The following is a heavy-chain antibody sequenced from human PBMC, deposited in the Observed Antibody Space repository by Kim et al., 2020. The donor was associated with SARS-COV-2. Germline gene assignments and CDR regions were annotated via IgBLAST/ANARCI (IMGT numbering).Heavy chain of an antibody. CDR3: AIAYYRNYRANYYSYYMD. V-gene: IGHV1-3*01. Sequence: ASVKVSCKASGYTFTSYAMHWVRQAPGQRLEWMGWITAGNGNTTYSQKFHGRVTITRDTSESTAYMELSSLRSEDTAVYYCAIAYYRNYRANYYSYYMD. D-gene: IGHD4-4*01. CDR2: ITAGNGNT. CDR1: GYTFTSYA. J-gene: IGHJ6*03.